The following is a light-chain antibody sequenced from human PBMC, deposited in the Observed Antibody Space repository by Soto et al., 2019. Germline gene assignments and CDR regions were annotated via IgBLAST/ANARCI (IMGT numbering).Light chain of an antibody. J-gene: IGKJ3*01. CDR2: AAS. CDR3: QQYDDLPLS. Sequence: DIQMTQSPSSVSASVGDRVTITCRASQDLSSWLAWYQQKPGKAPKLLISAASSLQSGVPSRFSGSGSGTDFTLTIRSLQPEDVETYYCQQYDDLPLSLGPGTKVDIK. CDR1: QDLSSW. V-gene: IGKV1D-12*01.